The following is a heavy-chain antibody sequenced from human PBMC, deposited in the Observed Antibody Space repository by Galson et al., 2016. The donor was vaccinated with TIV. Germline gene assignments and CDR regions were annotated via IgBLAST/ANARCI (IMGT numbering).Heavy chain of an antibody. Sequence: SVKVSCKAFGYTFTDSFIHWVRQAPGQGLEWMAWINPNTGGAIYAPKFRGWVTVTRDTSISTTYMDLTRLRSNDTAIYFCARGLPDSRGFGPWGQGTLVTVSS. CDR3: ARGLPDSRGFGP. D-gene: IGHD5-18*01. V-gene: IGHV1-2*04. J-gene: IGHJ5*02. CDR2: INPNTGGA. CDR1: GYTFTDSF.